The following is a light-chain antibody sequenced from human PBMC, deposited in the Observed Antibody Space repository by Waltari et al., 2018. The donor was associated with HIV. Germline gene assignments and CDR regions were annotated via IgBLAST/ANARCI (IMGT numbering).Light chain of an antibody. J-gene: IGKJ2*01. CDR3: QQYYSTPHT. CDR1: QSVFYSANNKKY. Sequence: DIVMTQSPDSLAVSLGARAPINCKSSQSVFYSANNKKYLAWDQQKPGQPPKLPIYWASTRESGVPDRFSGSGSGTDFTLTISSLQAEDVAVYYCQQYYSTPHTFGQGTKLEIK. V-gene: IGKV4-1*01. CDR2: WAS.